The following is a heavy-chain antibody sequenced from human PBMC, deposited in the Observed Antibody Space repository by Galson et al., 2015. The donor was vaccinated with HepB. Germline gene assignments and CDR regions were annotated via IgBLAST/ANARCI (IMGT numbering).Heavy chain of an antibody. Sequence: LRLSCAASGFTFSSYGMHWVRQAPGKGLEWVAVIWYDGSNKYYADSVKGRFTISRDNSKNTLFLQMNSLRVEDTAVYYCARDRGVAVAGLDYWGQGTLVTVSS. J-gene: IGHJ4*02. CDR2: IWYDGSNK. V-gene: IGHV3-33*01. D-gene: IGHD6-19*01. CDR1: GFTFSSYG. CDR3: ARDRGVAVAGLDY.